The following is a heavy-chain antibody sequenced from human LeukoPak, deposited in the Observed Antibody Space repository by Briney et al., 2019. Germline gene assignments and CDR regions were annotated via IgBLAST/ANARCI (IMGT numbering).Heavy chain of an antibody. CDR1: GYTFTGYH. D-gene: IGHD3-9*01. J-gene: IGHJ4*02. CDR2: INPDSGGT. V-gene: IGHV1-2*02. CDR3: ARDLTGDPAAYFDF. Sequence: ASVKVSCKASGYTFTGYHIHWVRQAPGQGLEWMGWINPDSGGTNFPQNFQGRVTMTRDTSISTAYMEINWLRSDDTAVYYCARDLTGDPAAYFDFWGQGTLVTVSS.